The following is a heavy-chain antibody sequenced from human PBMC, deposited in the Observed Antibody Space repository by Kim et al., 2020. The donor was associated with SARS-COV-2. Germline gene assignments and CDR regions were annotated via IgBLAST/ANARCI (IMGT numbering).Heavy chain of an antibody. Sequence: GGSLRLACAASGCTFSSYWMSWVRQAPGKGLEWVANIKRDGSEQYYVDSVRGRFTISRDNAKNSLYLQMNSLRAEDTAVYYCARRITISGVPIRRYFVLWVRGTLVTVSS. CDR2: IKRDGSEQ. CDR1: GCTFSSYW. CDR3: ARRITISGVPIRRYFVL. D-gene: IGHD3-3*01. J-gene: IGHJ2*01. V-gene: IGHV3-7*01.